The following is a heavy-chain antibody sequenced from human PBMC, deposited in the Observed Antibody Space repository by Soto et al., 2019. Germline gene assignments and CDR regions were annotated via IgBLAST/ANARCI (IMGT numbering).Heavy chain of an antibody. J-gene: IGHJ4*02. Sequence: ASVKVSCKASGYTFTSFDINWVRQATGQGLEWMGWMSPNSGNTDYAQQFQGRVTMTRSTSIGTAYLELSSLTSEDTAVYYCARGVEAGVDYWGQGTLVTVSS. CDR1: GYTFTSFD. V-gene: IGHV1-8*01. CDR2: MSPNSGNT. D-gene: IGHD6-19*01. CDR3: ARGVEAGVDY.